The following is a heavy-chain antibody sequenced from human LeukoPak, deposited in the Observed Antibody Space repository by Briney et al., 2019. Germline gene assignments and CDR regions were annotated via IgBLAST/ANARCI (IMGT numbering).Heavy chain of an antibody. CDR3: GSPRRGY. J-gene: IGHJ4*02. V-gene: IGHV3-23*01. CDR2: ISGSGGST. Sequence: GGSLRLSCAASGFTFSNYDMSWVRQAPGEGLEWVSAISGSGGSTFNADSVKGRFTISRDNAKNSLYLQMNSLRAEDTAVYFCGSPRRGYWGQGTLVTVSS. CDR1: GFTFSNYD.